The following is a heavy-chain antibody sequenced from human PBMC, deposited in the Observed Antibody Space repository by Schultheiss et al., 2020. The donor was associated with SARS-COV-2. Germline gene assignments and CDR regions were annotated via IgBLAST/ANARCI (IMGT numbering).Heavy chain of an antibody. Sequence: GESLKISCAASGFTFSDYYMSWIRQAPGKGLEWVSYISSSGSTIYYADSVKGRFTISRDNAKNTLYLQMNSLRAEDTAVYYCARGFGSSEYYFDYWGQGTLVTVSS. D-gene: IGHD6-6*01. J-gene: IGHJ4*02. V-gene: IGHV3-11*04. CDR3: ARGFGSSEYYFDY. CDR1: GFTFSDYY. CDR2: ISSSGSTI.